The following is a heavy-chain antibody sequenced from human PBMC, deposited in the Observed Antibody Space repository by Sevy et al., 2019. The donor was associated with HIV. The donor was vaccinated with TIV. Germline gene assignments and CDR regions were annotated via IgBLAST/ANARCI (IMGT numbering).Heavy chain of an antibody. CDR3: ARSSMTMILVGHWYFDL. Sequence: GGSLRLSCAASGFTFSDHYMDWVRQAPGKGLEWVGRTRNKANSYTTEYAASVKGRFTISRDDSKNSLYLQMNSLKTEDTAVYYCARSSMTMILVGHWYFDLWGRGTLVTVSS. D-gene: IGHD3-22*01. V-gene: IGHV3-72*01. CDR2: TRNKANSYTT. CDR1: GFTFSDHY. J-gene: IGHJ2*01.